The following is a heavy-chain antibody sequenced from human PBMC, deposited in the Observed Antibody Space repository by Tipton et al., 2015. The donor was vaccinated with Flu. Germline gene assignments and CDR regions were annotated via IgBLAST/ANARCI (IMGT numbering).Heavy chain of an antibody. CDR1: GFTFSGHW. V-gene: IGHV3-74*01. CDR3: VRTLGGAGAF. D-gene: IGHD6-19*01. J-gene: IGHJ4*02. Sequence: SLRLSCAASGFTFSGHWMHWVRQAPGKGLVWVSHSNYDGSTTHYADSVKGRFTISRDNAKSTLYLQMNSLRAEDAAVYYCVRTLGGAGAFWGQGTLVTVSS. CDR2: SNYDGSTT.